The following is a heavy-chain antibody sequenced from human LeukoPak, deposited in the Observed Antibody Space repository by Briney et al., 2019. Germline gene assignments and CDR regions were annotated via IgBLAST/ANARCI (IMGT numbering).Heavy chain of an antibody. CDR2: INPDSGDT. Sequence: EASVKVSCKASGYTFTAYFMHWVRQAPGQGLEWMGRINPDSGDTHYAQKFEGRVTMTRDPFTSTAYMELNRLTSDDTAVYYCARNDNNYYGSGAYPPDYWGQGTLVTVSS. J-gene: IGHJ4*02. D-gene: IGHD3-10*01. V-gene: IGHV1-2*06. CDR3: ARNDNNYYGSGAYPPDY. CDR1: GYTFTAYF.